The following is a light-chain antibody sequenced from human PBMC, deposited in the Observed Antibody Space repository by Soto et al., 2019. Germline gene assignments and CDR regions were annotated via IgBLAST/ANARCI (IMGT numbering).Light chain of an antibody. CDR3: QQSYSTPLT. CDR2: AAS. J-gene: IGKJ4*01. Sequence: DIQMTQSPSSVSGSVGDRVTITCRASQSISSYLNWYQQKPGKAPKLLIYAASSLQSGVPSRFSGSGSGTDFTLTISSLQPEDVATYYCQQSYSTPLTLGGGTKVDI. CDR1: QSISSY. V-gene: IGKV1-39*01.